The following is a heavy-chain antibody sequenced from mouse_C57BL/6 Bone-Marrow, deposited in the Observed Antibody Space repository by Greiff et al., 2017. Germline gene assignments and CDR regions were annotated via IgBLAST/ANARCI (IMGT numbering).Heavy chain of an antibody. CDR2: IDPENGDT. CDR1: GFNIKDDY. Sequence: VQLQQSGAELARPGASVKLSCTASGFNIKDDYMHWVKQRPEQGLEWIGWIDPENGDTEYASKFQGKATITADTSSNTAYLQISSLTSEDTAVYYCTREGLWSYYFDYWGQGTTLTVSS. J-gene: IGHJ2*01. D-gene: IGHD1-1*02. CDR3: TREGLWSYYFDY. V-gene: IGHV14-4*01.